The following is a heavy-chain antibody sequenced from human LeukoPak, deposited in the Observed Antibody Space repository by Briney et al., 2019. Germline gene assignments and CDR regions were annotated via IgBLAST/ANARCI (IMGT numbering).Heavy chain of an antibody. V-gene: IGHV3-74*01. J-gene: IGHJ4*02. D-gene: IGHD6-19*01. CDR1: GFTFSSYW. CDR2: INSDGSST. Sequence: GGSLRLSCAASGFTFSSYWMHWVRQAPGKGLVWVSRINSDGSSTSYADSVKGRFTISRDNAKSTLYLQMNSLRAEDTAVYYCARAPGIAVAGTILDYWGQGTLVTVSS. CDR3: ARAPGIAVAGTILDY.